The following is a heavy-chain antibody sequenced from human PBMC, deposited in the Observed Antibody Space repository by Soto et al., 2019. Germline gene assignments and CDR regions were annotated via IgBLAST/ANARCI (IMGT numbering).Heavy chain of an antibody. D-gene: IGHD3-16*01. Sequence: QVQLVASGGGVVQPGRSLRLSCAASGFIFSNYYMHCVRKDPGRGLEWLAVIWYDGSSSYSGDSVKDRFTISRDDSKSTLYLEMKSLGVEDTAMYYCAKAFCRGGTCYFDYWGQGTLVTVSS. CDR1: GFIFSNYY. CDR2: IWYDGSSS. CDR3: AKAFCRGGTCYFDY. V-gene: IGHV3-33*06. J-gene: IGHJ4*02.